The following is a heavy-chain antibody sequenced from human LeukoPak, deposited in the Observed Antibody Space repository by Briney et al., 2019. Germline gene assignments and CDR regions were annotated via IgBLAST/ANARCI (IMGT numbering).Heavy chain of an antibody. CDR3: ELYSGYDLDY. CDR2: INHSGST. Sequence: SETLSLTXAVYGGSFSGYYWSWIRQPPGKGLEWIGEINHSGSTNYNPSLKSRVTISVDTSKNQFSLKLSSVTAADTAVYYCELYSGYDLDYWGQGTLVTVSS. D-gene: IGHD5-12*01. CDR1: GGSFSGYY. J-gene: IGHJ4*02. V-gene: IGHV4-34*01.